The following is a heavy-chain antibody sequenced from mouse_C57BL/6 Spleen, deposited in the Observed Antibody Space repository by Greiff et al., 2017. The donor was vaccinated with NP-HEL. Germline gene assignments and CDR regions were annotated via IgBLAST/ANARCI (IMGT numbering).Heavy chain of an antibody. CDR2: IHPNSGST. Sequence: QVQLQQPGAELVKPGASVKLSCKASGYTFTSYWMHWVKQRPGQGLEWIGMIHPNSGSTNYNEKFKSKATLTVVKSSSTAYMQLSSLTSEDSAVYYCARSCDEGYFDYWGQGTSLTVSS. D-gene: IGHD2-13*01. CDR1: GYTFTSYW. J-gene: IGHJ2*02. CDR3: ARSCDEGYFDY. V-gene: IGHV1-64*01.